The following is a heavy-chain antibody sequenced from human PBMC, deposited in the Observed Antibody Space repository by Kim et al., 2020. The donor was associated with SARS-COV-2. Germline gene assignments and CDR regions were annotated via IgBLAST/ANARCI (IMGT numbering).Heavy chain of an antibody. J-gene: IGHJ4*02. CDR3: ARGTYGSGSYFPYYFDY. D-gene: IGHD3-10*01. V-gene: IGHV1-46*01. Sequence: FQGRGTMTRDTSTSTVYMELSSLRSEDTAVYYCARGTYGSGSYFPYYFDYWGQGTLVTVSS.